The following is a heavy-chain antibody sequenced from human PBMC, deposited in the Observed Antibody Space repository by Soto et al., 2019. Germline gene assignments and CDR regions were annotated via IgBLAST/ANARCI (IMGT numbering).Heavy chain of an antibody. CDR1: GYTFTNYY. V-gene: IGHV1-46*01. D-gene: IGHD4-17*01. CDR2: VNPSGGST. Sequence: GASVKVSCKASGYTFTNYYFHWVRQAPGQGLEWVGIVNPSGGSTSYAQKFQGRVTMTRDTSTSTVYMELSSLRSEDTAVYYCARATVTTDYFDYWGQGTLVTVSS. CDR3: ARATVTTDYFDY. J-gene: IGHJ4*02.